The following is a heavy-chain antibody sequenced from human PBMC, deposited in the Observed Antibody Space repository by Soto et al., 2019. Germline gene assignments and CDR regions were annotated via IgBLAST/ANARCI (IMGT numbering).Heavy chain of an antibody. CDR1: GFTFSKYW. D-gene: IGHD2-8*01. J-gene: IGHJ4*02. CDR2: ISSDGTTT. CDR3: AIQDCTNDVCLEAAVTVGGALEY. Sequence: EVQLVESGGGLVQPGKALRLSCAASGFTFSKYWMHWVRQAPGKGPVWVSYISSDGTTTDYADSVKGRFTISRDNAKNTLYLQMDSLRVEDTAVYYCAIQDCTNDVCLEAAVTVGGALEYWGQDAQVTVSS. V-gene: IGHV3-74*01.